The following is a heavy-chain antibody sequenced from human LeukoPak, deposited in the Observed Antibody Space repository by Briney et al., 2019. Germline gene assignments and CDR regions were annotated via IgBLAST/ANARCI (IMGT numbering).Heavy chain of an antibody. CDR1: GFTFSSYA. D-gene: IGHD1-7*01. CDR2: IGTSSNNI. CDR3: ASGTVGNYALDY. J-gene: IGHJ4*02. V-gene: IGHV3-21*01. Sequence: PGGSLRLSCAASGFTFSSYAMSWLRQAPGKGLEWVSSIGTSSNNIYYTDSVKGRFTISRDNAKNSLYLQVDSLRVEDTAVYFCASGTVGNYALDYWGQGTLVTVSS.